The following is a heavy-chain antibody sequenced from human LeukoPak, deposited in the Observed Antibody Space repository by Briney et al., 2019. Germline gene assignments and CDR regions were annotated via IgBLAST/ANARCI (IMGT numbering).Heavy chain of an antibody. Sequence: PSETLSLTCTVSGGSISGYYWSWTRQPPGKGLEWIGYIYYSGSTNYNPSLKSRVTISVDTSKNQFSLKLSSVTAADTAVYYCAREGVSSSWYNWFDPWGQGTLVTVSS. CDR1: GGSISGYY. D-gene: IGHD6-13*01. CDR2: IYYSGST. CDR3: AREGVSSSWYNWFDP. J-gene: IGHJ5*02. V-gene: IGHV4-59*01.